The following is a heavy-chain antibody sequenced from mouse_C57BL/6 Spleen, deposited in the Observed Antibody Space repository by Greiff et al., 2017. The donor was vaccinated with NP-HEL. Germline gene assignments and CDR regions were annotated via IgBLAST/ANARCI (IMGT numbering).Heavy chain of an antibody. J-gene: IGHJ4*01. V-gene: IGHV1-18*01. CDR2: INPNNGGT. CDR1: GYTFTDYN. D-gene: IGHD2-2*01. CDR3: ARKGNLLWLRQAMDY. Sequence: EVQVVESGPELVKPGASVKIPCKASGYTFTDYNMDWVKQSHGKSLEWIGDINPNNGGTIYNQKFKGKATLTVDKSSSTAYMELRSLTSEDTAVYYCARKGNLLWLRQAMDYWGQGTSVTVSS.